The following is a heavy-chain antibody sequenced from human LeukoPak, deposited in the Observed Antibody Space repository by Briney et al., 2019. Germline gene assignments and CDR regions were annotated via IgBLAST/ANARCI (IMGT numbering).Heavy chain of an antibody. D-gene: IGHD3-22*01. V-gene: IGHV1-2*02. CDR1: GYTFTGYY. CDR2: INPNSGGT. CDR3: ARVDSSVYSGIVNY. Sequence: ASVQVSCKASGYTFTGYYMHWVRQAPGQGLEWMGWINPNSGGTNYAQKFQGRVTMTRDTSISTAYMELSRLRSDDTAVYYCARVDSSVYSGIVNYWGQGTLVTVSS. J-gene: IGHJ4*02.